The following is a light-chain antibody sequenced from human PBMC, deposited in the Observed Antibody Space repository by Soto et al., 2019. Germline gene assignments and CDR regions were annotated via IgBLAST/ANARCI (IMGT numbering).Light chain of an antibody. CDR1: SSDVGSYSR. CDR3: SSYTRSNTYV. CDR2: EVS. J-gene: IGLJ1*01. V-gene: IGLV2-18*02. Sequence: QSALTQPPSVSGSPGQSVTISCTGTSSDVGSYSRVSWYQQPPGTAPKLMIYEVSNRPSGVPDRFSGSKSGNTASLTISGLQPEDEADYYCSSYTRSNTYVFGTGTKLTVL.